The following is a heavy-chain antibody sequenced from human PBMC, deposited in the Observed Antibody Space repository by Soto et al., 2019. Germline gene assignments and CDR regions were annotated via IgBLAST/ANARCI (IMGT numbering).Heavy chain of an antibody. D-gene: IGHD3-3*01. CDR3: ARMITGYFWSGAH. CDR2: SGGCGDKT. J-gene: IGHJ1*01. V-gene: IGHV3-23*01. Sequence: GWSLRLSCAASGFTFSSYALCWVCQAPWTGLDRVSGSGGCGDKTFYADFVKGRLTISRDNSDNTLYLQMNSLRAEDTAIRYCARMITGYFWSGAHWG. CDR1: GFTFSSYA.